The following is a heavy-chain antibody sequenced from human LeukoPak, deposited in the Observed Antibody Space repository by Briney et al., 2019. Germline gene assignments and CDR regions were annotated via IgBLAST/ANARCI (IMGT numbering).Heavy chain of an antibody. CDR1: GGSISSSSYY. CDR2: IYYSGST. V-gene: IGHV4-39*01. J-gene: IGHJ5*02. Sequence: PSETLSLTCTVSGGSISSSSYYWGWIRQPPGKGLEWIGSIYYSGSTYYNPSLKSRVTISVDTSKNQFSLKLSSVTAADTAVYYCARHAAILVYSSSWYWFDPWGQGTLVTVSS. CDR3: ARHAAILVYSSSWYWFDP. D-gene: IGHD6-13*01.